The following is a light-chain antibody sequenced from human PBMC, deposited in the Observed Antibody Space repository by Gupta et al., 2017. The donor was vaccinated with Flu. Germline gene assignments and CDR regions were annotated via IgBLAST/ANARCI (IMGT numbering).Light chain of an antibody. CDR1: TTDVGSYNY. Sequence: QSALTQPPSASGSLGQSVTISCTGTTTDVGSYNYVSWYQQHQGKAPKLLIYEVTKRPSGVPDRFSGSKSDNTASLTVSGLQAEDEAEYYCSSYAGANELVFGSGTKVTVL. J-gene: IGLJ1*01. V-gene: IGLV2-8*01. CDR3: SSYAGANELV. CDR2: EVT.